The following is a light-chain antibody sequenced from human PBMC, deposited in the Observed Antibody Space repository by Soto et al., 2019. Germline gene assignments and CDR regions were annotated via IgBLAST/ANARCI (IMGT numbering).Light chain of an antibody. V-gene: IGKV1-39*01. Sequence: DIQMTQSPSSVSASVGDRVSITCRASQTISSYLNWYQQKPGKAPKLLIYLATSLQSGVPSRFSGSASGTEFTLTINGLQPEDSATYYCQQSYNTPTFGGGTRVEI. CDR3: QQSYNTPT. J-gene: IGKJ4*01. CDR1: QTISSY. CDR2: LAT.